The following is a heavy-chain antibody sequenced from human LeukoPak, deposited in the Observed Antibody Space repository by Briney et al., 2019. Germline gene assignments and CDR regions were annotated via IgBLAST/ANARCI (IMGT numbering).Heavy chain of an antibody. Sequence: SETLSLTCSVSGGSISSSSYYWGWIRQPPGKGLEWIGSIYYSGSTYYNPSLKSRVTISVDTSKNQFSLKLSSATAADTAVYYCASPIYGDYTENGFDIWGQGTMVTVSS. V-gene: IGHV4-39*07. CDR1: GGSISSSSYY. CDR3: ASPIYGDYTENGFDI. CDR2: IYYSGST. J-gene: IGHJ3*02. D-gene: IGHD4-17*01.